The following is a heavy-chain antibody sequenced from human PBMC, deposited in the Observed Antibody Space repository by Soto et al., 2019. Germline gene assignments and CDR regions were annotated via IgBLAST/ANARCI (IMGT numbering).Heavy chain of an antibody. CDR3: AREGRYYDSSGYYSHFDY. V-gene: IGHV4-59*01. D-gene: IGHD3-22*01. Sequence: SETLSLTCTVSGGSISSNYWTWIRQPPGKGLEWIGYIYYSGSTNYNPSLKSRVTISVDTSKNQFSLKLSSVTAADTAVYYCAREGRYYDSSGYYSHFDYWGQGTLVTVSS. CDR2: IYYSGST. J-gene: IGHJ4*02. CDR1: GGSISSNY.